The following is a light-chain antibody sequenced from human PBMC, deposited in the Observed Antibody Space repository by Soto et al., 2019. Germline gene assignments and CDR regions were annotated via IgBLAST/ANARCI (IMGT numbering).Light chain of an antibody. CDR2: GNY. CDR3: QSYDNSLSVFWV. CDR1: SSNIGAGYD. J-gene: IGLJ3*02. V-gene: IGLV1-40*01. Sequence: QSVLTQPPSVSGAPGQRVTISCTGSSSNIGAGYDVHWYQQLPGTAPKLLIYGNYNRPSGVPDRFSGSKSGTSASLAITGLQAEDEADYYCQSYDNSLSVFWVFGGGTKLTVL.